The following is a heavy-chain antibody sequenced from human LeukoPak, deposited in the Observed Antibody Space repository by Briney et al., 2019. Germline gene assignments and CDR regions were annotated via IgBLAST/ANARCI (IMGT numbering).Heavy chain of an antibody. V-gene: IGHV4-59*01. CDR2: IYYSGST. CDR1: GGSISSYY. D-gene: IGHD4-17*01. CDR3: ARDDGWSGYFDY. J-gene: IGHJ4*02. Sequence: SETLSLTCTVSGGSISSYYWSWIRQPPGKGLEWIAYIYYSGSTNYNPSLKSRVTISVDTSKNQFSLKLSSVTAADTAVYYCARDDGWSGYFDYWGQGTLVTVSS.